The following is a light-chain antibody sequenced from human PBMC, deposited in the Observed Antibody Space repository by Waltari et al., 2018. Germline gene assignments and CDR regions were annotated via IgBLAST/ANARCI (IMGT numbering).Light chain of an antibody. J-gene: IGLJ3*02. Sequence: QSALTQPASVSGSPGQSITLSCTGPSSDVGGYNYVSWYQQHPGKAPKFMIYDVSKPPSGVSNRFSGSKSGNTASLTISGLQAEDEADYYCSSYTSSSTWVFGGGTKLTVL. CDR1: SSDVGGYNY. V-gene: IGLV2-14*01. CDR3: SSYTSSSTWV. CDR2: DVS.